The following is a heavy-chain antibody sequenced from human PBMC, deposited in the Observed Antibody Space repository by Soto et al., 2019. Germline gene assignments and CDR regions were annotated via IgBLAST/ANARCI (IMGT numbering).Heavy chain of an antibody. CDR2: IYYSGST. J-gene: IGHJ4*02. CDR1: GGSISSGDYY. Sequence: SETLSLTCTVSGGSISSGDYYWSWIRQPPGKGLEWIGYIYYSGSTYYTPSLKSRVTISVDTSKNQFSLKLSSVTAADTAVYYCPTLLRLRFLEDRSFDHWGQGTLVTVS. D-gene: IGHD3-3*01. V-gene: IGHV4-30-4*01. CDR3: PTLLRLRFLEDRSFDH.